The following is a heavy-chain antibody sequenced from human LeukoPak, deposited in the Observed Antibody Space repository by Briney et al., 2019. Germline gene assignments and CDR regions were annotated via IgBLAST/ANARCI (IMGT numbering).Heavy chain of an antibody. CDR3: VGNERTTGDYIRWFDP. D-gene: IGHD4-17*01. CDR2: IHNSGST. CDR1: GGSISSSY. J-gene: IGHJ5*02. V-gene: IGHV4-4*07. Sequence: SETLSLTCTVSGGSISSSYWSWIRQPAGKGLEWIGRIHNSGSTNYNPSLKSRVTMSVDTSKNQFSLRLNSVTAADTAVYYCVGNERTTGDYIRWFDPWGQGTLVTVSS.